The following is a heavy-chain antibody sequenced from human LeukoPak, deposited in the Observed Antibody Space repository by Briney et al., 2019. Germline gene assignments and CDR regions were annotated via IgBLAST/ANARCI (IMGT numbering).Heavy chain of an antibody. CDR1: GYTFTSYG. V-gene: IGHV1-18*04. Sequence: GASVKVSCKASGYTFTSYGINRARQAPGQGLEWMGWISGHNGHTNYVQKMQGRVTMTTDTSTNTAYMELRNLTSDDTAVYYCARGPGIAVAGVFDYWGQGSLVTVSS. CDR3: ARGPGIAVAGVFDY. J-gene: IGHJ4*02. D-gene: IGHD6-19*01. CDR2: ISGHNGHT.